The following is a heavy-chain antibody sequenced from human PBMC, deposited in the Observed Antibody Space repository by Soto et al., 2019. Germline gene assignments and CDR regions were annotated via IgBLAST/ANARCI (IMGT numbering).Heavy chain of an antibody. D-gene: IGHD6-19*01. CDR1: GGSFSGYY. CDR2: INHSGST. J-gene: IGHJ6*02. Sequence: SETLSLTCAVYGGSFSGYYWSWIRQPPGKGLEWIGEINHSGSTNYNPSLKSRVTISVDTSKNQFSLKLSSVTAADTAVYYCARGQRGIAVAGKIRNYYYGMDVWGQGTTVTVSS. CDR3: ARGQRGIAVAGKIRNYYYGMDV. V-gene: IGHV4-34*01.